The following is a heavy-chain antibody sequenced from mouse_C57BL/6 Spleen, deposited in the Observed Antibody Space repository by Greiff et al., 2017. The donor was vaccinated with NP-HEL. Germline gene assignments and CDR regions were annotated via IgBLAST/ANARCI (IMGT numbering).Heavy chain of an antibody. CDR1: GYTFTSYW. D-gene: IGHD4-1*01. V-gene: IGHV1-69*01. J-gene: IGHJ2*01. Sequence: QVHVKQPGAELVMPGASVKLSCKASGYTFTSYWMHWVKQRPGQGLEWIGEIDPSDSYTNYNQKFKGKATLTVDTSSSTAYMQLSSLTSEDSAVYYCARSDWGHFDYWGQGTTLTVSS. CDR3: ARSDWGHFDY. CDR2: IDPSDSYT.